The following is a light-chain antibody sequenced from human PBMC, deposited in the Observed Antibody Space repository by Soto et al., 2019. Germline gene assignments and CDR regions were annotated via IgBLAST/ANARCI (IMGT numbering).Light chain of an antibody. CDR3: QQRSNWPRT. Sequence: EIVLTQSPATLSLSPGERATLSCRASQSFSSYLAWYQQKPGQDPRRLIYDSSNRDACIPARFSGSGSGTDFTLTISSLEPEDFVVYYCQQRSNWPRTFGQGTKVEIK. CDR2: DSS. CDR1: QSFSSY. V-gene: IGKV3-11*01. J-gene: IGKJ1*01.